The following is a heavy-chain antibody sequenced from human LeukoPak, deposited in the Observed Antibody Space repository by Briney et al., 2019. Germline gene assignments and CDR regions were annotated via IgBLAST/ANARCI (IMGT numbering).Heavy chain of an antibody. CDR3: ATPGDYGPSPFDY. J-gene: IGHJ4*02. CDR1: GYTLTELS. CDR2: FDPEDGET. Sequence: ASVKVSCKVSGYTLTELSMHWVRQAPGKGLEWMGGFDPEDGETIYAQKFQGRVTMTEDTSTDTAYMELSSLRSEVTAVYYCATPGDYGPSPFDYWGQGTLVTVSS. D-gene: IGHD4-17*01. V-gene: IGHV1-24*01.